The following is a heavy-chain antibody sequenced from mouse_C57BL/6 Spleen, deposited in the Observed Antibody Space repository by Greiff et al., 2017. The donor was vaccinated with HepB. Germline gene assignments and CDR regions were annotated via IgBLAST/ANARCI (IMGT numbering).Heavy chain of an antibody. Sequence: VQLQQSGGGLVKPGGSLKLSCAASGFTFSDYGMHWVRQAPEKGLEWVAYISSGSSTIYYADTVKGRFTISRDNAKNTLFLQMTSLRSEDTAMYYCARRYDYDVYYAMDYWGQGTSVTVSS. CDR2: ISSGSSTI. CDR3: ARRYDYDVYYAMDY. V-gene: IGHV5-17*01. J-gene: IGHJ4*01. CDR1: GFTFSDYG. D-gene: IGHD2-4*01.